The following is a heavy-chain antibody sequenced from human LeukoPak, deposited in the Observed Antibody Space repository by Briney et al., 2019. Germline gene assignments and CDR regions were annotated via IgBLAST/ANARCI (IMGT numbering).Heavy chain of an antibody. Sequence: GGSLRLSCAASGFTFSNYWMSWVRQAPGKGLEWVANIKLDGSEKNYVDSVKGRFTTSRDNAKNSLYLQMNSLRAEDTAVYYCARGGWALCWGQGTLVTVSS. V-gene: IGHV3-7*03. J-gene: IGHJ4*02. D-gene: IGHD1-26*01. CDR3: ARGGWALC. CDR1: GFTFSNYW. CDR2: IKLDGSEK.